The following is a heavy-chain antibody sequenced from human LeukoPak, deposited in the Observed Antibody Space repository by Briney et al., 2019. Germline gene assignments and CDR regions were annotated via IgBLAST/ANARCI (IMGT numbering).Heavy chain of an antibody. CDR1: GYSFTSYW. CDR3: ARSVGSYWYGFDFDY. CDR2: IYPGYSDT. D-gene: IGHD6-19*01. Sequence: GEALQISSQGSGYSFTSYWIGWVRPMPGKGREWMGIIYPGYSDTRYSTSFQGKVTISADKSIRTAYLQWSSLKASDTAMYYFARSVGSYWYGFDFDYWGQGTLVTVST. J-gene: IGHJ4*02. V-gene: IGHV5-51*01.